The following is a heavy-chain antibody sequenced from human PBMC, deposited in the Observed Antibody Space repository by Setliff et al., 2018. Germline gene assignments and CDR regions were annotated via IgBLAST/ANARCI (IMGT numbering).Heavy chain of an antibody. D-gene: IGHD3-16*01. CDR3: ARDRTAYTYGLDV. V-gene: IGHV4-34*01. Sequence: SETLSLTCAVYGGSFSGYQWSWIRQPPGKGLEWIGEINHSGSTNYNPSLKSRVNMSVDTSNNQFVLNLKAVTAADTAVYYCARDRTAYTYGLDVWGQGTTVTVSS. CDR2: INHSGST. J-gene: IGHJ6*02. CDR1: GGSFSGYQ.